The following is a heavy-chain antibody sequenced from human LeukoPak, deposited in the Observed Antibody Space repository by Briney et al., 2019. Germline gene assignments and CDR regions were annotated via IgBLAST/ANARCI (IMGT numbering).Heavy chain of an antibody. V-gene: IGHV2-5*02. CDR2: IYWDDDK. Sequence: SGPTLVKPTQTLTLTCTFSGFSLSTSGVGVGWIRQPPGKALEWLALIYWDDDKRYSPSLKSRLTITKDTSKNQVVLTMTNMDPVDTATYYCAHRGGCSSTSYYAFDYWGQGTLVTVSS. CDR3: AHRGGCSSTSYYAFDY. D-gene: IGHD2-2*01. CDR1: GFSLSTSGVG. J-gene: IGHJ4*02.